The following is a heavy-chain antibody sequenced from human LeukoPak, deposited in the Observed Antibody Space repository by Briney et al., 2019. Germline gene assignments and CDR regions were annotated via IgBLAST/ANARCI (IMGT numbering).Heavy chain of an antibody. Sequence: SQTLSLICTVSGGSISSGGYYWSWIRQHPGKGLEWIGYFYYSGSTYYNPSLKSRVTISVDTSKNQFSLKLSSVTAADTAVYYCARHIGRDWYFDLWGRGTLVTVSS. CDR2: FYYSGST. CDR3: ARHIGRDWYFDL. J-gene: IGHJ2*01. V-gene: IGHV4-31*03. CDR1: GGSISSGGYY.